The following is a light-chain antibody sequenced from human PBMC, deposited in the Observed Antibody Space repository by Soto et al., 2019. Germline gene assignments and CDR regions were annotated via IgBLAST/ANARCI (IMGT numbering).Light chain of an antibody. J-gene: IGKJ4*01. Sequence: EIVLTQSPGTLSLSPGERATLSCRASQSVSSSYLAWYQQKPGQAPRLLIYGAYTRATDIPARFSGSRSGPEFTLTINSLQSEDFAIYYCQPYNNWPLTFGGGTKVDI. CDR3: QPYNNWPLT. CDR1: QSVSSSY. CDR2: GAY. V-gene: IGKV3-15*01.